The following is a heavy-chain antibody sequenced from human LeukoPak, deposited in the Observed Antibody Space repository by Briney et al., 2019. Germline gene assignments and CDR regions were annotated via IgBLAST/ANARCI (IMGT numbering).Heavy chain of an antibody. Sequence: PGRSLILSCSASGFTFDDYAMHWVRQAPGKGLEWVSGISWNSGSIGYADSVKGRFTISRDNAKNSLYLQMNSLRAEDTALYYCAKGPSYYYDSSGPYFDYWGQGTLVTVSS. CDR2: ISWNSGSI. J-gene: IGHJ4*02. CDR3: AKGPSYYYDSSGPYFDY. CDR1: GFTFDDYA. D-gene: IGHD3-22*01. V-gene: IGHV3-9*01.